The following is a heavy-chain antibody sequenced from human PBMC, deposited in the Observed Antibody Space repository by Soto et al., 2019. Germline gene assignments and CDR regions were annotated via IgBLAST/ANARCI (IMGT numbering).Heavy chain of an antibody. D-gene: IGHD2-21*01. CDR1: GGPISSTNYY. Sequence: QLQESGPGLVKPSETLSLTCTVSGGPISSTNYYWGWIRQPPGKGLEWIGSIYYSGNTYSNPSLKSRVTISVDTSQNQFSLKLTSVTAADTAVYYCARLISPPTDFYYYMDVWGTGTTVTVSS. CDR3: ARLISPPTDFYYYMDV. J-gene: IGHJ6*03. V-gene: IGHV4-39*01. CDR2: IYYSGNT.